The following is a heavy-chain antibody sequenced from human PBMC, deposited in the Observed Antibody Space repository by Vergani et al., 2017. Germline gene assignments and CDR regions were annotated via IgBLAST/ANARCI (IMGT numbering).Heavy chain of an antibody. D-gene: IGHD3-3*01. Sequence: QVQLVQSGAEVKKPGASVKVSCKASGYTFTSYDINWVRQATGQGLEWMGWMNPNSGNTGYAQKFQGRVTMTRNTSISTAYMELSSLRSEDTAVYYCARATYYEFWSGYYSHHYYYYMDVWGKGTTVTVSS. CDR2: MNPNSGNT. CDR3: ARATYYEFWSGYYSHHYYYYMDV. CDR1: GYTFTSYD. V-gene: IGHV1-8*01. J-gene: IGHJ6*03.